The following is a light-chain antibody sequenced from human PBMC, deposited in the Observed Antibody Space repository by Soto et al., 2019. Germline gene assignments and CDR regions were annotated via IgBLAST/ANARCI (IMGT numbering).Light chain of an antibody. J-gene: IGKJ1*01. CDR2: EVS. CDR1: QSLLHSDGKTY. CDR3: LQTKQLPLT. V-gene: IGKV2D-29*01. Sequence: EIVLTQTPLSLSVTPGHSASISCMSSQSLLHSDGKTYLYWYLQRPGQPPQLLMYEVSNRFSGVPERFSGSGSGTDFTLEISRVEAEDVGLYSCLQTKQLPLTFGHGTKVDIK.